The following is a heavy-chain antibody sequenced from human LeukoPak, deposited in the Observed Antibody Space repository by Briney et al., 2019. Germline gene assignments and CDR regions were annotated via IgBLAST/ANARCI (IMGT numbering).Heavy chain of an antibody. CDR3: AIGARYYRIAAAGTFDY. CDR2: FDPEDGET. D-gene: IGHD6-13*01. Sequence: ASVKVSCKVSGYTLTELSMHWVRQAPGKGLEWMGGFDPEDGETIYAQKFQGRVTMTEDTSTDTAYMELSSLRAEDTAVYYCAIGARYYRIAAAGTFDYWGQGTLVTVSS. J-gene: IGHJ4*02. V-gene: IGHV1-24*01. CDR1: GYTLTELS.